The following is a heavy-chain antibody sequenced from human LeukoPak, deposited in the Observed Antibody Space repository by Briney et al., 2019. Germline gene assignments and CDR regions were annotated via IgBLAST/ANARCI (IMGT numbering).Heavy chain of an antibody. CDR3: ARQWDCSSTSCPGHWFDP. CDR2: INHSGST. D-gene: IGHD2-2*01. Sequence: SETLSLTCAVYGGSFSGYYWSWIRHPPRKGLEWIGEINHSGSTNYNPSLNSRVTISVDTSTNQFSLKLSSVTAADTAVYYCARQWDCSSTSCPGHWFDPWGQGTLVTVSS. V-gene: IGHV4-34*01. CDR1: GGSFSGYY. J-gene: IGHJ5*02.